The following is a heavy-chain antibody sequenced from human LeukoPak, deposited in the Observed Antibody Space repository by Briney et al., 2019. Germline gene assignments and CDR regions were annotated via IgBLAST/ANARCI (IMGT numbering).Heavy chain of an antibody. CDR3: AREVAGYSGYDPPYYYYGMDV. Sequence: SVKVSCKASGGTFSSYAISWVRQAPGQGLEWMGGIIPIFGTANYAQKFQGRVTMTRDTSTSTVYMELSSLRSEDTAVYYCAREVAGYSGYDPPYYYYGMDVWGQGTTVTVSS. J-gene: IGHJ6*02. CDR1: GGTFSSYA. D-gene: IGHD5-12*01. CDR2: IIPIFGTA. V-gene: IGHV1-69*05.